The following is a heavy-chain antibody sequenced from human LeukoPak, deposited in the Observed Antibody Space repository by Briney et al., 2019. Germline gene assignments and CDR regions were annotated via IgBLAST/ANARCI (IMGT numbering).Heavy chain of an antibody. Sequence: TSETLSLTCTVSGGSISSYYWSWIRQPPGKGLEWIGYIYYSGSTNYNPSLKSRVTISVDTSKNQFSLKLSSVTAADTAVYYCARFSSYSSSWYYFDYWGQGTLVTVSS. CDR3: ARFSSYSSSWYYFDY. V-gene: IGHV4-59*01. J-gene: IGHJ4*02. D-gene: IGHD6-13*01. CDR1: GGSISSYY. CDR2: IYYSGST.